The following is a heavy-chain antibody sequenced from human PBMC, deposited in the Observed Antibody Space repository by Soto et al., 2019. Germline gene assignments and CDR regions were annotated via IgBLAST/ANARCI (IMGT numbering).Heavy chain of an antibody. J-gene: IGHJ4*02. D-gene: IGHD6-19*01. V-gene: IGHV5-51*01. CDR3: ARQGTGWYFDY. CDR2: IYPGDSDT. CDR1: GYSFTTYW. Sequence: GESLKISCKGSGYSFTTYWIGWVSQMPGKGLEWMGIIYPGDSDTRYSPSLQGQVTISADKSISTAYLQWSSLKASDTAMYYYARQGTGWYFDYWGQGTVVTVSS.